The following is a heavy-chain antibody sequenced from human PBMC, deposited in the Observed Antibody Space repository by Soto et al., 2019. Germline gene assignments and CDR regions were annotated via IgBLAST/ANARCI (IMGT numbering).Heavy chain of an antibody. Sequence: GGSLRLSCAASGFTFSSYWMSWVRQAPGKGLEWVANIKQDGSEKYYVDSVKGRFTISRDNAKNSLYLQMNSLRAEDTAVYYFAIDPNYDYIWGSPEDDAFDIWGQGTMVTVSS. CDR3: AIDPNYDYIWGSPEDDAFDI. CDR1: GFTFSSYW. V-gene: IGHV3-7*01. J-gene: IGHJ3*02. CDR2: IKQDGSEK. D-gene: IGHD3-16*01.